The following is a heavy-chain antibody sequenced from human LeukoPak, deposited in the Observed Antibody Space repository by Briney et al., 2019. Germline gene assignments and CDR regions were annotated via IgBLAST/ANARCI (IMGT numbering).Heavy chain of an antibody. D-gene: IGHD3-22*01. J-gene: IGHJ3*01. CDR2: ISGDSDTT. CDR1: GFSFSDYA. Sequence: PGGSLRLSCAASGFSFSDYAMTWVRQAPGKGLEWVSGISGDSDTTYYADSVKGRFTISRDNSKNSLYLQMNSLRAEDTAVYYCAKRDNNDYYTGLHVFDVWGQGTMVTASS. CDR3: AKRDNNDYYTGLHVFDV. V-gene: IGHV3-23*01.